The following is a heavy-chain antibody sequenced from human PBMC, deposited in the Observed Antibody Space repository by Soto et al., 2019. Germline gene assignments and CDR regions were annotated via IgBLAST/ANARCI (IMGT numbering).Heavy chain of an antibody. Sequence: QVQLVESGGGVVQPGRSLRLSCAASGFSFSTYGMHWVRQAPGKGLEWVAAISHDGSNKYYVDSVKGRFTISRDSSKNTLYLEMNSLRAEDTAVYFCAKDTYYYSSSGCYVFDYWGQGTLVTVSS. CDR2: ISHDGSNK. D-gene: IGHD3-22*01. CDR1: GFSFSTYG. V-gene: IGHV3-30*18. CDR3: AKDTYYYSSSGCYVFDY. J-gene: IGHJ4*02.